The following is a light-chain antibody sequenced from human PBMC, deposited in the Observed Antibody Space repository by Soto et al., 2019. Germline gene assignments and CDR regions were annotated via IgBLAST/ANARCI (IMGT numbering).Light chain of an antibody. Sequence: QSALTQSASASGSPGQSITISCTGTSSDVGGYNYVSWYQQHPGKAPKLMIYDVSNRPSGVSNRFSGSKSGNTASLTISGLQAEDEADYYCSSYTSSSTGVFGGGTKVTVL. CDR1: SSDVGGYNY. J-gene: IGLJ2*01. CDR3: SSYTSSSTGV. V-gene: IGLV2-14*01. CDR2: DVS.